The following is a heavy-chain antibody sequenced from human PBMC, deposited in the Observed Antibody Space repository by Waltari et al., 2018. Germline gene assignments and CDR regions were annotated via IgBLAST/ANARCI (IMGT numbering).Heavy chain of an antibody. Sequence: QVQLVQSGAEVKKPGSSVQVSCKASGGTFSSYSISWGRQAPGQGLEWRGGIIPIFGTANYAQKFQGRVTITADESTSTAYMELSSLRSEDTAVYYCVKFGSRIAAAGDYWGQGTLVTVSS. CDR3: VKFGSRIAAAGDY. J-gene: IGHJ4*02. CDR1: GGTFSSYS. CDR2: IIPIFGTA. V-gene: IGHV1-69*13. D-gene: IGHD6-13*01.